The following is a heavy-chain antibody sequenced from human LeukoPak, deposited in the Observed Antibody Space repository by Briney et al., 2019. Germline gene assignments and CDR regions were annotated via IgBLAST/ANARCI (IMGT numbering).Heavy chain of an antibody. CDR3: ARDVSLKLWFLY. J-gene: IGHJ4*02. CDR2: MYSGGST. D-gene: IGHD3-10*01. V-gene: IGHV3-53*01. CDR1: GFTVGTNY. Sequence: PGGSLRPSCAASGFTVGTNYMSWVRQAPGRGLEWVSVMYSGGSTYYADSVKGRFTISRDNSKNTLYLQMNCLRADDTAVYYCARDVSLKLWFLYWGQGTLVTVSS.